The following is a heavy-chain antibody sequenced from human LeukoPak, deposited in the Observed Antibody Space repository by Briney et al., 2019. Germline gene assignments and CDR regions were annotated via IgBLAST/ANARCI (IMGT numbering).Heavy chain of an antibody. CDR1: GGSISSSKYY. Sequence: SETLSLTCTVSGGSISSSKYYWGWIRQPPGKGLEWIGTIFNSGSTHYNPSLKSRVTISVDTSKNQFSLNLSSVTAADTAVYYCARDPGESGYSSSFFFDYWGQGTLVTVSS. D-gene: IGHD6-13*01. CDR3: ARDPGESGYSSSFFFDY. J-gene: IGHJ4*02. CDR2: IFNSGST. V-gene: IGHV4-39*07.